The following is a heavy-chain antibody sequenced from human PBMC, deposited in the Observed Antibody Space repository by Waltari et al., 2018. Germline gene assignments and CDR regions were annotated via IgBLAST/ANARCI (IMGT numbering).Heavy chain of an antibody. CDR2: IYYSGST. J-gene: IGHJ3*02. Sequence: VQLVESGGGLVQPGGSLRLSCAASGFTFSSYSMNWVRQAPGKGLEWIGSIYYSGSTYYNPSLKSRVTISVDTSKNQFSLKLSSVTAADTAVYYCVRGYCSSTSCYIDAFDIWGQGTMVTVSS. CDR3: VRGYCSSTSCYIDAFDI. CDR1: GFTFSSYS. D-gene: IGHD2-2*02. V-gene: IGHV4-38-2*01.